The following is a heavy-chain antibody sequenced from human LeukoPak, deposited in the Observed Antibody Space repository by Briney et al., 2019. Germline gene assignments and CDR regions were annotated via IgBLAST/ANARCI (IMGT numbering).Heavy chain of an antibody. D-gene: IGHD3-10*01. Sequence: GGSLRLSCAASGFTFDDYAMHWVQQAPGKGLEWVSGISWNSGSIGYADSVKGRFTISRDNAKNSLYLQMNSLRAEDTALYYCAKDNHYYGSGSYYTWGQGTLVTVSS. CDR2: ISWNSGSI. V-gene: IGHV3-9*01. J-gene: IGHJ5*02. CDR3: AKDNHYYGSGSYYT. CDR1: GFTFDDYA.